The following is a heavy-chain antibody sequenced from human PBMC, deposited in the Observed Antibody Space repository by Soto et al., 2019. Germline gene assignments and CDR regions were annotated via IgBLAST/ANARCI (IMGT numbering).Heavy chain of an antibody. V-gene: IGHV3-33*01. CDR3: ARDRGWSRSHYFDS. CDR2: ISYAGRNQ. J-gene: IGHJ4*02. D-gene: IGHD2-15*01. Sequence: QVQSVESGGGVVQPGTSLRLSCAVSGFTFSNHGMHWVRQAPGKGLEWVAFISYAGRNQEYADSLKGRFTISRDNFKDTLFLQMNTLRADDTAVYYCARDRGWSRSHYFDSWGQGTLVTVSS. CDR1: GFTFSNHG.